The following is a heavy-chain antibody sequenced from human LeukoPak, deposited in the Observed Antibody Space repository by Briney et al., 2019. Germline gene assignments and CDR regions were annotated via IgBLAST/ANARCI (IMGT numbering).Heavy chain of an antibody. V-gene: IGHV3-7*03. J-gene: IGHJ4*02. D-gene: IGHD3-9*01. Sequence: GGSLRLSCAASGFTFSLYWMNWVRRAPGKGLEWAANIKQDGSEKNYVDSVKGRFTISRDNAKNSPYLQMNNLRVEDTAMYYCAGGTGFIIKDWGQGTLVTVSS. CDR3: AGGTGFIIKD. CDR1: GFTFSLYW. CDR2: IKQDGSEK.